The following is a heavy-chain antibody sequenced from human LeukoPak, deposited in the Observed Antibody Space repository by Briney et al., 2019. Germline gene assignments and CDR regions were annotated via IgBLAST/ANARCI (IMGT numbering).Heavy chain of an antibody. D-gene: IGHD2-2*01. CDR1: GFTFSSYS. V-gene: IGHV3-21*01. J-gene: IGHJ6*03. CDR3: ARGPGFPQLLYYYYMDV. CDR2: ISSSSSYI. Sequence: GGSLRLSCAASGFTFSSYSMNWVRQAPGKGLEWVSSISSSSSYIYYADSVKGRFTISRDNAKNSLYLQMNSLGAEDTAVYYCARGPGFPQLLYYYYMDVWGKGTTVTVSS.